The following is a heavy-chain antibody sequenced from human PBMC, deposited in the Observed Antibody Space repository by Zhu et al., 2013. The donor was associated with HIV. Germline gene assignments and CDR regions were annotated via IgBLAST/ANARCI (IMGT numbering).Heavy chain of an antibody. Sequence: QVQLVQSGAELKKPGSSVKVSCKASGDTFSSYGISWVRQAPGQGLEWVGGIIPLFERTNYAQKFQGRVTITADKSTTTVYMDLSSLRSEDTAVYYCAGERRGNSRNYYYGMDVWGQGTTVTVSS. J-gene: IGHJ6*02. CDR2: IIPLFERT. CDR1: GDTFSSYG. V-gene: IGHV1-69*06. CDR3: AGERRGNSRNYYYGMDV. D-gene: IGHD2-21*02.